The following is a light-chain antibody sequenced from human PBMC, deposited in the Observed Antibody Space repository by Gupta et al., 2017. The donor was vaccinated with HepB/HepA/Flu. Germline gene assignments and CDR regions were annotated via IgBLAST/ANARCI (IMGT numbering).Light chain of an antibody. CDR1: QSVLYNSNNKNY. CDR2: WAS. J-gene: IGKJ1*01. CDR3: QQYYIAPWT. Sequence: DIVMTQSPDSLAVSLGEGATINCKSSQSVLYNSNNKNYLAWYQQKPGQPPKLLIYWASTRESGVPDRFSGGESGTDFTLTISSLQAEDVAVYYCQQYYIAPWTFGQGTRVEIK. V-gene: IGKV4-1*01.